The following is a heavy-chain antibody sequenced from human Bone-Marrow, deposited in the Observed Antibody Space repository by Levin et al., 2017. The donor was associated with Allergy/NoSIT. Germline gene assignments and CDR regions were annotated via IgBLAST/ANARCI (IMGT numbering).Heavy chain of an antibody. Sequence: GASVKVSCKASGYSFNDYYIHWLRQAPGQGLEWMGRINPKSDTTIYAQNFKDRVTLTWDTSLNTAYMGLSSLRSDDTAIYYCARDYDSDWPGWFDPWGQGTLVTVSS. CDR1: GYSFNDYY. D-gene: IGHD6-19*01. V-gene: IGHV1-2*06. J-gene: IGHJ5*02. CDR3: ARDYDSDWPGWFDP. CDR2: INPKSDTT.